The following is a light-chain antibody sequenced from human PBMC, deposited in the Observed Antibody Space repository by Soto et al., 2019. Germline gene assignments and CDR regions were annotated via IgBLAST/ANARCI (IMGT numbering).Light chain of an antibody. CDR2: EVS. V-gene: IGLV2-14*01. CDR1: SSDVDGYNY. CDR3: SSYTSASTYV. Sequence: QSDLTQPASVSGSPGQSITISCTGTSSDVDGYNYVSWYQQHPGKVPKLMIYEVSNRPSGVSNRFSGSKSGNTASLTISGLQAEDEADYYCSSYTSASTYVFGTGTKLTVL. J-gene: IGLJ1*01.